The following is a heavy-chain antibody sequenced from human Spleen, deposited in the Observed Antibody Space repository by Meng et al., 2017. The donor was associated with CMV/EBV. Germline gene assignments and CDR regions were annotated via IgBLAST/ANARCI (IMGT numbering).Heavy chain of an antibody. Sequence: GGTFSSYAISWVRQAPGQGLEWMGGIIPIFGTANYAQKFQGRVTITTDESTSTAYMELSSLRSEDTAVYYCARGLVEHYYDSSGYGYWGQGTLVTVSS. CDR2: IIPIFGTA. CDR3: ARGLVEHYYDSSGYGY. V-gene: IGHV1-69*05. J-gene: IGHJ4*02. D-gene: IGHD3-22*01. CDR1: GGTFSSYA.